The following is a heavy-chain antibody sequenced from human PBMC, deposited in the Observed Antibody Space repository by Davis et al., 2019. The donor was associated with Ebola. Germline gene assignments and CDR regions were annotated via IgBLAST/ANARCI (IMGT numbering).Heavy chain of an antibody. CDR2: ISSSSTI. V-gene: IGHV3-69-1*01. CDR1: GFTFDDYG. D-gene: IGHD3-3*01. Sequence: GESLKISCVASGFTFDDYGMNWVRQAPGKGLEWVSYISSSSTIYYADSVKGRFTISRDNAKNSLYLQMNSLRAEDTAVYYCAKGSVTIFGVAPDYYGMDVWGKGTTVTVSS. J-gene: IGHJ6*04. CDR3: AKGSVTIFGVAPDYYGMDV.